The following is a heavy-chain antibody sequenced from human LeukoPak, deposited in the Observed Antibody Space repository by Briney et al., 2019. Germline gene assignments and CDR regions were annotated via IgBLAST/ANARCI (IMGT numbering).Heavy chain of an antibody. CDR1: GFTFSSYE. Sequence: TGGSLRLSCAASGFTFSSYEMNWVRQAPGKGLEWVSYISSSGSTIYYADSVKGRFTISRDNAKNSLYLQMNSLRAEDTAVYYCARINWNGNFDYWGQGTLVTASS. V-gene: IGHV3-48*03. J-gene: IGHJ4*02. CDR3: ARINWNGNFDY. CDR2: ISSSGSTI. D-gene: IGHD1-1*01.